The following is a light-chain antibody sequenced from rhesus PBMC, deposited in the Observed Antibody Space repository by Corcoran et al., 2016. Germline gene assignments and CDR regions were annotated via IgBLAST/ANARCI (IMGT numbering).Light chain of an antibody. J-gene: IGLJ1*01. CDR3: CSYTISNTFI. CDR2: GVR. V-gene: IGLV2S7*01. CDR1: SSDMTGYNY. Sequence: QSGPTQTPSVSGSPGQSVTISCTGTSSDMTGYNYVSWYQQYPGKAPKLMIYGVRDRPSGVSDRFSGSESGNTASLTISGLQAEDEADYYCCSYTISNTFIFGAGTRLTVL.